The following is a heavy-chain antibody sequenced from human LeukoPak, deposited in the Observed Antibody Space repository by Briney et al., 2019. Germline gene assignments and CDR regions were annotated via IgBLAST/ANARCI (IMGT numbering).Heavy chain of an antibody. CDR1: GFTFSSYW. D-gene: IGHD3-22*01. CDR2: INSDGSST. Sequence: GGSLRLSCAASGFTFSSYWMHWVRQAPGKGLVWVSRINSDGSSTSYADSVKGRFTISRDNSKNTLYLQMNSLRAEDTAVYYCARDYRYYDSSGYYYRFDYWGQGTLVTVSS. J-gene: IGHJ4*02. V-gene: IGHV3-74*01. CDR3: ARDYRYYDSSGYYYRFDY.